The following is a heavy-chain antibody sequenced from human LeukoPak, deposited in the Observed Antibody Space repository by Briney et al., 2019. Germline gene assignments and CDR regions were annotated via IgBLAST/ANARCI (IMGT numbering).Heavy chain of an antibody. J-gene: IGHJ4*02. Sequence: PSETLSLTCAVYGGSFSGYYWSWIRQPPGKGLEWIGEINHSGSTNYNPSLKSRVTISVDTSENQFSLKLSSVTAADTAVYYCARGSVAARTRVFDYWGQGTLVTVSS. V-gene: IGHV4-34*01. CDR3: ARGSVAARTRVFDY. CDR2: INHSGST. D-gene: IGHD6-6*01. CDR1: GGSFSGYY.